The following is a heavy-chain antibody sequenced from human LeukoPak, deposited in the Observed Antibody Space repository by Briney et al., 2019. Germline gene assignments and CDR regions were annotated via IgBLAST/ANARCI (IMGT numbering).Heavy chain of an antibody. V-gene: IGHV1-69*06. J-gene: IGHJ4*02. CDR3: ARGVRGYSYGFFDY. CDR2: IIPIFGTA. D-gene: IGHD5-18*01. CDR1: GGTFSSYA. Sequence: GASVKVSCKASGGTFSSYAISWVRQAPGQGLEWMGGIIPIFGTANYAQKFQGRVTITADKSTSTAYMELSSLRSEDTAVYYCARGVRGYSYGFFDYWGQGTLVTVSS.